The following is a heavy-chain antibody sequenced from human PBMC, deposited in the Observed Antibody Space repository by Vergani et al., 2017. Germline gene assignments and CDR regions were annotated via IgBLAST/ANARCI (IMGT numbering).Heavy chain of an antibody. CDR3: ARGYST. V-gene: IGHV4-39*01. D-gene: IGHD6-13*01. J-gene: IGHJ5*02. Sequence: QLQLQESGPGLLKPSETLSLTCSVSGTSISGSSDYWGWIRQPPGKGLEWIGSIYYSGSTYYNPSLKSRVTISVDTSKNQFSLKLSSVTAADTAVYYCARGYSTWGQGTLVTVSS. CDR2: IYYSGST. CDR1: GTSISGSSDY.